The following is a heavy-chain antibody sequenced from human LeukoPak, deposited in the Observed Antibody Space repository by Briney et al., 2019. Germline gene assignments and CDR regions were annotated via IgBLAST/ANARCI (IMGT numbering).Heavy chain of an antibody. J-gene: IGHJ4*01. CDR2: IYYSGST. CDR3: VSGDYGAGSPVMRY. V-gene: IGHV4-39*07. D-gene: IGHD3-10*01. Sequence: PSETLSLTCTVSGGSISSSSYYWGWIRQPPGKGLEWIGSIYYSGSTYNNPSLKSRVTISVDTSKNQFSLKLSSVTAADTAVYYCVSGDYGAGSPVMRYWGHGTLVIVSS. CDR1: GGSISSSSYY.